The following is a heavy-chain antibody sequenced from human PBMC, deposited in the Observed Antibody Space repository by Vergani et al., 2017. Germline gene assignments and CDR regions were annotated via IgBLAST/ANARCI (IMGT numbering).Heavy chain of an antibody. CDR3: ARYSSSFSYYYYMDV. J-gene: IGHJ6*03. D-gene: IGHD6-6*01. CDR2: IYTSGST. CDR1: GGSISSGSYY. V-gene: IGHV4-61*02. Sequence: QVQLQESGPGLVKPSQTLSLTCTVSGGSISSGSYYWSWIRQPAGKGLEWIGRIYTSGSTNYNPSLKSRVTISVDTSKNQFSLKLSSVTAADTAVYYCARYSSSFSYYYYMDVWGKGP.